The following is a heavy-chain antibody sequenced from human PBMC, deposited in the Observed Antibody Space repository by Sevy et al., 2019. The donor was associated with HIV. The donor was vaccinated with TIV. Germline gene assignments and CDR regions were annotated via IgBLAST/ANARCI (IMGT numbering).Heavy chain of an antibody. CDR3: ARTSLREPSSGDIDY. CDR2: INPNSGGT. Sequence: ASVKVSCKASGYTFIDYYMHWVRQAPGQGLEWMGRINPNSGGTNYAQKFQGRVTMTRDTSISTAYMELTRLTSDDTAVYYCARTSLREPSSGDIDYWGRGILVTVSS. V-gene: IGHV1-2*06. CDR1: GYTFIDYY. J-gene: IGHJ4*02. D-gene: IGHD3-10*01.